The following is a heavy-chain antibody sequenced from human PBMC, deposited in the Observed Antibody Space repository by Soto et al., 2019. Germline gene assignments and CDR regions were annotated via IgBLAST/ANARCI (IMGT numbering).Heavy chain of an antibody. Sequence: QVQLVESGGGVVQPGGSLRLSCAASGFTFSSYAMRWVRQAPGKGLEWVAVISYDGSKKYYVDSVKGRFTISRANSKNTLYLQMNSVRAEDTAVYYCARDRRRHYDYWGQGTQVTVPS. J-gene: IGHJ4*02. V-gene: IGHV3-30-3*01. CDR1: GFTFSSYA. CDR2: ISYDGSKK. D-gene: IGHD1-1*01. CDR3: ARDRRRHYDY.